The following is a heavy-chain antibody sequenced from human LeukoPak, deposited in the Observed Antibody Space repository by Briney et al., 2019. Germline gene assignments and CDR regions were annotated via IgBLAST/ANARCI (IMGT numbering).Heavy chain of an antibody. Sequence: GRSLRLSCAASGFTFSNYGMHWVRQVPGKGLEWVAVVSNDGSNKYSADSVKGRFTISRDNSKNTLYLQMNSLRAEDTAVYYCAKSSGVTHQRGWFDPWGQGTLVTSPQ. CDR2: VSNDGSNK. V-gene: IGHV3-30*18. D-gene: IGHD1-26*01. J-gene: IGHJ5*02. CDR1: GFTFSNYG. CDR3: AKSSGVTHQRGWFDP.